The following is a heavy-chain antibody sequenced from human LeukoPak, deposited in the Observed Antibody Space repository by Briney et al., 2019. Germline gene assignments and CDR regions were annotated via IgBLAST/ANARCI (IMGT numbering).Heavy chain of an antibody. CDR1: GGSISSYY. Sequence: PSETLSLTCTVSGGSISSYYWSWIRQPPGKGLEWIGYIYYSGSTNYNPSLKSRVTISVDTSKNQFSLKLSSVTAADTAVYYCARSARGYSDNWGQGTLVTVSS. CDR3: ARSARGYSDN. CDR2: IYYSGST. V-gene: IGHV4-59*01. D-gene: IGHD3-22*01. J-gene: IGHJ4*03.